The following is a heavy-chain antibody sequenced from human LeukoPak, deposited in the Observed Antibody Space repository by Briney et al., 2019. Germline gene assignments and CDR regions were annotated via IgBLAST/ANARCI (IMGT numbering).Heavy chain of an antibody. D-gene: IGHD1-1*01. CDR1: GFTFRSYW. V-gene: IGHV3-7*01. J-gene: IGHJ4*02. CDR3: ARDRTAHSVFDY. CDR2: IKQDGSEK. Sequence: GGSLRLSCAVSGFTFRSYWMSWVRQAPGKGLEWVANIKQDGSEKYVDSVKGRSTISRDNARNSLYLQMNSLRAEDTAVYYCARDRTAHSVFDYWGQGTLVTVSS.